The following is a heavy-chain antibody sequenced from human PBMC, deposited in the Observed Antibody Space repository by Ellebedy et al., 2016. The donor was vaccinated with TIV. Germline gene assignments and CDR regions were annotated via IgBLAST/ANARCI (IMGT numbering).Heavy chain of an antibody. V-gene: IGHV1-18*01. J-gene: IGHJ4*02. Sequence: AASVKVSCKASGYRFTSSYGISWVRQAPGQGLEWMGWISANNGDTKYAQNLQGRVTMTTDTSTSTAYMDLRSLRSDDTAVYYCVRPGGYGRFDDWGQGTLVTVSS. CDR2: ISANNGDT. CDR1: GYRFTSSYG. CDR3: VRPGGYGRFDD. D-gene: IGHD5-12*01.